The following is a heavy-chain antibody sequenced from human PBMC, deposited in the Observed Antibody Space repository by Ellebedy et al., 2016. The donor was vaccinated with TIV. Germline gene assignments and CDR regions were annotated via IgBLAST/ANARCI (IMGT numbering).Heavy chain of an antibody. CDR2: MYHSGSS. D-gene: IGHD5-18*01. CDR1: GGSISSHF. V-gene: IGHV4-59*11. Sequence: MPSETLSLTCTVSGGSISSHFWSWVRQPPGKGLECIAYMYHSGSSNYNPSLKSRVTMSVDTSRNQFSLKLSSVTAADTAVYYCARERGYTYGHGFDYWGQGTLVTVSS. CDR3: ARERGYTYGHGFDY. J-gene: IGHJ4*02.